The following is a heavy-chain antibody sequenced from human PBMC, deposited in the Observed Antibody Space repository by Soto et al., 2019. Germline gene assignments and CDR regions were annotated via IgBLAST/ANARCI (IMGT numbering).Heavy chain of an antibody. CDR3: ARRPLTVVTPLDY. CDR2: ISSSSSYI. D-gene: IGHD2-21*02. Sequence: GGSLRLSCAASGFTFSSYSMNWVRQAPGKGLEWVSSISSSSSYIYYADSVKGRFTISRDNAKNSLYLQMNSLRAEDTAVYYCARRPLTVVTPLDYWGQGTLVTVS. J-gene: IGHJ4*02. CDR1: GFTFSSYS. V-gene: IGHV3-21*01.